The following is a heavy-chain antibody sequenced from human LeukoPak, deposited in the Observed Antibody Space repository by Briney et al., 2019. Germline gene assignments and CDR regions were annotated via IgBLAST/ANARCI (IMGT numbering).Heavy chain of an antibody. D-gene: IGHD1-14*01. CDR3: AREVWGPEY. CDR2: IKQDGSDK. Sequence: GGSLRPSCAASGFTFTKYWMTWVRQAPGKGLEWVGNIKQDGSDKNYMDSVKGRFTVSRDNTKNSVYLQMSSLRAEDTAVYYCAREVWGPEYWGQGTLVTVSS. V-gene: IGHV3-7*01. J-gene: IGHJ4*02. CDR1: GFTFTKYW.